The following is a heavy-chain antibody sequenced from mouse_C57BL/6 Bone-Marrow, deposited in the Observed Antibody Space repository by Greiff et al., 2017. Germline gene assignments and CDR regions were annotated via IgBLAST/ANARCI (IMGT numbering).Heavy chain of an antibody. D-gene: IGHD1-1*01. CDR3: ARDNYGSSYAWFAY. J-gene: IGHJ3*01. CDR2: ISYDGSN. V-gene: IGHV3-6*01. Sequence: EVKLMESGPGLVKPSQSLSLTCSVTGYSITSGYYWNWIRQFPGNKLEWMGYISYDGSNNYNPSLKNRISITRDTSKKQFFLKLNSVTTEDTATYYCARDNYGSSYAWFAYWGQGTLVTVSA. CDR1: GYSITSGYY.